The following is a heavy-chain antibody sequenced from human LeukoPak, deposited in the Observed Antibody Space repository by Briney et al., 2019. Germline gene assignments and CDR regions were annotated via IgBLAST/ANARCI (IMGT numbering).Heavy chain of an antibody. CDR1: GGSITSSNYY. D-gene: IGHD3-22*01. J-gene: IGHJ5*02. Sequence: SETLSLTCSVSGGSITSSNYYWGWIRQPPGKGLEWIGSIYYSGSTYYNPSLKSRVTISVDTSKNQFSLKLSSVTAADTAVYYCARQGGYYDSSGPNWFDPWGQGTLVTVSS. CDR3: ARQGGYYDSSGPNWFDP. CDR2: IYYSGST. V-gene: IGHV4-39*01.